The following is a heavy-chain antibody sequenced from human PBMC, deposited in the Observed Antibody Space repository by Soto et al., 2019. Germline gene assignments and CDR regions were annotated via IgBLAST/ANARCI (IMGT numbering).Heavy chain of an antibody. CDR1: GLTFTNAW. V-gene: IGHV3-15*01. CDR2: IKRKADGGTT. J-gene: IGHJ4*02. D-gene: IGHD1-1*01. CDR3: TTTGTFDY. Sequence: EVQLVESGGGLVKPGGSLRLCCAASGLTFTNAWMTCVRQAPGKGLEWVGRIKRKADGGTTYYAEPGKGRFTISRDDSQHVVCLQMNSLKTEDTAVYYCTTTGTFDYWGQGALVTVSS.